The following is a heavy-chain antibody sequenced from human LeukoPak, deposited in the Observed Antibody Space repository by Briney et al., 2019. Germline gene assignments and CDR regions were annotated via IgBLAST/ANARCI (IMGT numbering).Heavy chain of an antibody. CDR2: ISSNGGST. Sequence: GGSLRLSCAASGFTFSSYAMHWVRQAPGKGLEYVSAISSNGGSTYYANSVKGRFTISRDNSKNTLYLQMGSLRAEDMAVYYCAREGGNNRYYINDYYYYYYMDVWGKGTTVTVSS. D-gene: IGHD1-26*01. CDR1: GFTFSSYA. CDR3: AREGGNNRYYINDYYYYYYMDV. J-gene: IGHJ6*03. V-gene: IGHV3-64*01.